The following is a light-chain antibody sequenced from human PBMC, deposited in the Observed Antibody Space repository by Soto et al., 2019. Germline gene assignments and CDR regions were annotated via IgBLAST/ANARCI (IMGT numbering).Light chain of an antibody. J-gene: IGKJ4*01. Sequence: DIQMTQSPSTLSASVGDRVIITCRASQSLGTWLAWYQQKPGTAPVLLIYDVSRLESGVPSRFSGRGSGTEFTLTISSLQPDDFATYYCQQYFSYPLTFGRGTKVEIK. CDR2: DVS. CDR1: QSLGTW. CDR3: QQYFSYPLT. V-gene: IGKV1-5*01.